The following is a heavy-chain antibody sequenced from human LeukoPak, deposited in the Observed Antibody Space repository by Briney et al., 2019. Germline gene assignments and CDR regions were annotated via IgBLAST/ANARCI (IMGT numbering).Heavy chain of an antibody. CDR3: ARHRNHAPDY. CDR1: GGSISSSSYY. CDR2: IYYSGST. V-gene: IGHV4-39*01. D-gene: IGHD2-2*01. J-gene: IGHJ4*02. Sequence: SETLSLTCTVSGGSISSSSYYWGWIRQPPGKGLEWIGSIYYSGSTHYNPSLKSRVTISVDTSKNQFSLKLSSVTAADTAVYYCARHRNHAPDYWGQGTLVTVSS.